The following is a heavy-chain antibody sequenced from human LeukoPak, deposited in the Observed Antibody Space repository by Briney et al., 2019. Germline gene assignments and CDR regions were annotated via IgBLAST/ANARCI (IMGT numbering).Heavy chain of an antibody. D-gene: IGHD4-17*01. J-gene: IGHJ2*01. CDR1: GGSISSYD. V-gene: IGHV4-59*01. CDR2: IYYSGST. Sequence: PSETLSLTCTVSGGSISSYDWSWIRQPPGKGLEWIGYIYYSGSTNYNPSLKSRVTISVDTSKNQFSLKLSSVTAADTAVYYCARDSTVTDIWYFDLWGRGTLVTVSS. CDR3: ARDSTVTDIWYFDL.